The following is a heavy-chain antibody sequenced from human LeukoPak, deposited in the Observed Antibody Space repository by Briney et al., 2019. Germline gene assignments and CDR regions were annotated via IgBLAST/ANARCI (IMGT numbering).Heavy chain of an antibody. Sequence: GASVKVSCKASGYTFTTNYMHWVRQAPGQGLEWMGIINPSDGSASSAQKFQGRVTMTRDTSTSTFYMELSSLTSEDTAVYYCARDRGKVVIATYWYFDLWGRGTLVTVSS. CDR2: INPSDGSA. D-gene: IGHD3-22*01. CDR3: ARDRGKVVIATYWYFDL. J-gene: IGHJ2*01. CDR1: GYTFTTNY. V-gene: IGHV1-46*01.